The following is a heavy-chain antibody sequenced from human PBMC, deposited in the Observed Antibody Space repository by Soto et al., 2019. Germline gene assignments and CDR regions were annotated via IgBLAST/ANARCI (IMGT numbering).Heavy chain of an antibody. CDR1: GYTFISNG. V-gene: IGHV1-18*01. CDR3: ARNRGDSSYGMDV. Sequence: QVQLVQSGAEVKKPGASVKVSCKASGYTFISNGISWVRQAPGQGLEWMGWISAYNGNTNYAQKLQGRVTMTTDTSTSTAYMVLRSLRSDDTAVYFCARNRGDSSYGMDVWGQGTTVTVSS. D-gene: IGHD5-18*01. CDR2: ISAYNGNT. J-gene: IGHJ6*02.